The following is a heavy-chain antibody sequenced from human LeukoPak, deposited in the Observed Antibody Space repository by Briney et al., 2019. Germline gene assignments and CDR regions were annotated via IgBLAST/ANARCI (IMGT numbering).Heavy chain of an antibody. CDR1: GGSISSYY. V-gene: IGHV4-59*01. D-gene: IGHD2-2*01. CDR3: ARERWGCSSTSCYGNYYYYMDV. Sequence: SETLSLTCTVSGGSISSYYWSWIRQPPGKGLEWIGYIYYSGSTNYNPSLKSRVTISVDTSKNQFSLKLSSVTAADTAVYYCARERWGCSSTSCYGNYYYYMDVWGKGTTVTVSS. CDR2: IYYSGST. J-gene: IGHJ6*03.